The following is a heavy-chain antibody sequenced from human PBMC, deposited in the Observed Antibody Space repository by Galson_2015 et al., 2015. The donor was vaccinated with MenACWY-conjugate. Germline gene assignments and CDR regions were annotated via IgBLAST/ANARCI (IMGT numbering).Heavy chain of an antibody. V-gene: IGHV1-18*01. Sequence: GYTFTSYGISWVRQAPGQGLEWMGWISAYNGNTNYAQKLQGRVTMTTDTSTRIAYMELRSLRSDDTAVYYCVRGYRLVILRSLNYFDYWGQGTLVTVSS. CDR3: VRGYRLVILRSLNYFDY. J-gene: IGHJ4*02. CDR1: GYTFTSYG. CDR2: ISAYNGNT. D-gene: IGHD3-9*01.